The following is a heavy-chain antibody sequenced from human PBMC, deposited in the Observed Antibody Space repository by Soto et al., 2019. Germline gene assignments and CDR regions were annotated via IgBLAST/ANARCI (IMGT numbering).Heavy chain of an antibody. V-gene: IGHV4-38-2*01. CDR1: GYSISSGYY. CDR3: ARADSSGYYHFDY. Sequence: SETLSLTCAVSGYSISSGYYWGWIRQPPGKGLEWIGSIYHSGSTYYNPSLKSRVTISVDTSKNQFSLKLSSVTAADTAVYYCARADSSGYYHFDYWGQGTLVTVSS. CDR2: IYHSGST. D-gene: IGHD3-22*01. J-gene: IGHJ4*02.